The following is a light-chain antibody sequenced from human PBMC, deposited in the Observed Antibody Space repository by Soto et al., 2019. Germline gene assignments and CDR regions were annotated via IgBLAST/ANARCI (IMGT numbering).Light chain of an antibody. Sequence: DIQLTQSTSSVSASVGDGVTITCLASQGVSDWVAWYQQKPGEAPKLLIYGSSSLLSGVPSRFSGSASGTEFTLSISGLQPEDFATYYCQQSYCPLWTFCQVSMVDIK. CDR1: QGVSDW. CDR2: GSS. CDR3: QQSYCPLWT. J-gene: IGKJ1*01. V-gene: IGKV1-12*01.